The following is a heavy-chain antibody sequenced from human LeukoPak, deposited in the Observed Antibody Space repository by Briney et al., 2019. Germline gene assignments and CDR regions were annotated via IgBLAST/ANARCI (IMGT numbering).Heavy chain of an antibody. V-gene: IGHV3-30*04. CDR1: GFTFSSYA. D-gene: IGHD2-2*01. Sequence: GGSLRLSCAASGFTFSSYAMHWVRQAPGKGLEWVAVISYDGSNKYYAGSVKGRFTISRDNSKNTLYLQMNSLRAEDTAVYYCARAGYCSSTSCLSPFDYWGQGTLVTVSS. CDR2: ISYDGSNK. CDR3: ARAGYCSSTSCLSPFDY. J-gene: IGHJ4*02.